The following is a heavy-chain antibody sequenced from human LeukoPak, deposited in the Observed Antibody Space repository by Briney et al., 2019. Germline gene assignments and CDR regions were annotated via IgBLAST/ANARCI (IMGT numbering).Heavy chain of an antibody. CDR3: AREQWGLVDH. Sequence: PSETLSLTRTVSGGSISSYYWSWIRQPPGKGLEWIGNIYDIRSTNYNPSLKSRVTISADTSKSQFSLRLSSVTAADTAVYYCAREQWGLVDHWGQGTLVIVSS. CDR2: IYDIRST. V-gene: IGHV4-59*01. CDR1: GGSISSYY. J-gene: IGHJ5*02. D-gene: IGHD1-26*01.